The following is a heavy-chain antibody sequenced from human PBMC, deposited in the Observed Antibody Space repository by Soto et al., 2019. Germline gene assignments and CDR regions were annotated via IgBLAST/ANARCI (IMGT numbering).Heavy chain of an antibody. CDR3: AKVRNCSGGSCYPAYFDY. CDR2: ISYDGSNK. D-gene: IGHD2-15*01. J-gene: IGHJ4*02. V-gene: IGHV3-30*18. CDR1: GFTFSSYG. Sequence: GGSLRLSCAASGFTFSSYGMHWVRQAPGKGLEWVAVISYDGSNKYYADSVKGRFTISRDNSKNTLYLQMNSLRAEDTAVYYCAKVRNCSGGSCYPAYFDYWGQGTLVTVSS.